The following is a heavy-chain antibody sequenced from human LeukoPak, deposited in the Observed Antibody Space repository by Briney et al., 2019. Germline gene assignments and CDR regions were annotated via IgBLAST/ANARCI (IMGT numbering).Heavy chain of an antibody. J-gene: IGHJ4*02. Sequence: LRLSCAASGFTFSSYSMNWIRQPPGKGLEWIGYIYYSGSTYYNPSLKSRVTISVDTSKNQFSLKLSSVTAADTAVYYCARGSVEMATIGDYWGQGTLVTVSS. V-gene: IGHV4-30-4*08. D-gene: IGHD5-24*01. CDR1: GFTFSSYS. CDR3: ARGSVEMATIGDY. CDR2: IYYSGST.